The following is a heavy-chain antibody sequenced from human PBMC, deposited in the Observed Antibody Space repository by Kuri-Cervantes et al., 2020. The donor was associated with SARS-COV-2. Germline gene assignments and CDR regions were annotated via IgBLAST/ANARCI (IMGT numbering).Heavy chain of an antibody. CDR1: GFTFSSYG. CDR2: IRYDGSNK. Sequence: GGSLRLSCAASGFTFSSYGMHWVRQAPGKGLEWVAFIRYDGSNKYYADSVKGRFTISRDNSKNTLYLQMNSLRAEDTAVYYCATASPAVLRFLEWLCAFDIWGQGTMVTVS. J-gene: IGHJ3*02. CDR3: ATASPAVLRFLEWLCAFDI. D-gene: IGHD3-3*01. V-gene: IGHV3-30*02.